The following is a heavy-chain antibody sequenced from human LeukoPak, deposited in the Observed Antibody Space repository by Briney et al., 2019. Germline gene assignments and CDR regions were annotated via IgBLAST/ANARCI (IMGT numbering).Heavy chain of an antibody. J-gene: IGHJ4*02. D-gene: IGHD6-13*01. CDR2: ISWNRGSI. V-gene: IGHV3-9*01. CDR3: ARDEKYTSSWYAD. CDR1: GSTVDDYA. Sequence: PGRCLSLACAASGSTVDDYAMDSARQAPGEGMGWVSSISWNRGSIGYADSVKGRFTISRDNAKNSLYLQMNSLRAEDTAFYYCARDEKYTSSWYADWGQGTLVTVSS.